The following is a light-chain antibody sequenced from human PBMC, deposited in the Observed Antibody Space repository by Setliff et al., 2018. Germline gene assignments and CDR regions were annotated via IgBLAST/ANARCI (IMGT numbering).Light chain of an antibody. J-gene: IGLJ1*01. V-gene: IGLV2-14*01. Sequence: QSALTQPASVSGSPGQSITISCSGTSSDVGSYDFVSWYQQYPGKAPKLIIYDVSSRPSGVSNRLSGSKAGNTASLTISGLQAEDEADYYCNAYTSGSTYVFGTGTKVTVL. CDR3: NAYTSGSTYV. CDR1: SSDVGSYDF. CDR2: DVS.